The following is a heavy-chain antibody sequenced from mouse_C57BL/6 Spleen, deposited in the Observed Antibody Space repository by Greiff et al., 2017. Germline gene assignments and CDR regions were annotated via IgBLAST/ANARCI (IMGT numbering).Heavy chain of an antibody. D-gene: IGHD2-1*01. CDR2: ISYSGST. CDR1: GYSITSGYD. J-gene: IGHJ2*01. CDR3: ARGHYGTLFDD. Sequence: DVKLQESGPGMVKPSQSLSLTCTVTGYSITSGYDWHWIRHFPGNKLEWMGYISYSGSTNYNPSLKSRISITHDTSKNHFFLKLNSVTTEDTATYYCARGHYGTLFDDWGQGTTLTVAS. V-gene: IGHV3-1*01.